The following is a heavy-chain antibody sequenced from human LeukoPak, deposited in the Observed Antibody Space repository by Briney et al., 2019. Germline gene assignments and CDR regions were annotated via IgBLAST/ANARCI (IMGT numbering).Heavy chain of an antibody. CDR2: INNSGST. J-gene: IGHJ4*02. Sequence: SETLSLTCAVYGGSFSGYYWSWIRQPPGKGLGWIGEINNSGSTNYNPSLKSRVTISVDTSKNQFSLKLSSVTAAATAVYYCARGGDYVPLDYWGQGTLVTVSS. V-gene: IGHV4-34*01. CDR1: GGSFSGYY. D-gene: IGHD4-17*01. CDR3: ARGGDYVPLDY.